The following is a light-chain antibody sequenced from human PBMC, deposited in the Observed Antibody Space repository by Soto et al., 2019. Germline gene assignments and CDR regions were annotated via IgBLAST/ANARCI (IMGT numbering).Light chain of an antibody. CDR2: GAS. CDR3: QQYHNWPRT. Sequence: EIVMTQSPATLSVSPGERATLSCRASQSVSSNFAWYQQKPGQAPRLFIYGASTRATGIPARFSGSGSGTEFTLTISSLQSEDFAVYYCQQYHNWPRTFGQGTKVDIK. CDR1: QSVSSN. J-gene: IGKJ1*01. V-gene: IGKV3-15*01.